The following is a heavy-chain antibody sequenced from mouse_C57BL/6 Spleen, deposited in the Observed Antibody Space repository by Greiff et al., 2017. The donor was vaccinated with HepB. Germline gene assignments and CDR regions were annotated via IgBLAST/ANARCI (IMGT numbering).Heavy chain of an antibody. CDR2: INPNNGGT. D-gene: IGHD1-1*01. V-gene: IGHV1-26*01. CDR1: GYTFTDYY. Sequence: EVQLQQSGPELVKPGASVKISCKASGYTFTDYYMNWVKQSHGKSLEWIGDINPNNGGTSYNQKFKGKATLTVDKSSSTAYMELRSLTSEDSAVYHCARGDYGWGQGTLVTVSA. CDR3: ARGDYG. J-gene: IGHJ3*01.